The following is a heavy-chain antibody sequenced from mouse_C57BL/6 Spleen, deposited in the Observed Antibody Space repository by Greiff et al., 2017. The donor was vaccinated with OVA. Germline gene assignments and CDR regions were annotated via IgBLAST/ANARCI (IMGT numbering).Heavy chain of an antibody. D-gene: IGHD2-4*01. J-gene: IGHJ2*01. V-gene: IGHV1-69*01. CDR2: IDPSDSYT. Sequence: QVQLQQPGAELVMPGASVKLSCKASGYTFTSYWMHWVKQRPGQGLEWIGEIDPSDSYTNYNQKFKGKSTLTVDKSSSTAYMQLSSLTSEDSAVYYCARRRIDYLFDYWGQGTTLTVSS. CDR1: GYTFTSYW. CDR3: ARRRIDYLFDY.